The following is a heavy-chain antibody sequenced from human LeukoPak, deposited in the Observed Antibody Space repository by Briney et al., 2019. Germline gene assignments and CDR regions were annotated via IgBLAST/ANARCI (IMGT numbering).Heavy chain of an antibody. CDR3: ARESRTYYYDSSGYYPGV. J-gene: IGHJ4*02. D-gene: IGHD3-22*01. CDR1: GYTFTSYY. V-gene: IGHV1-46*01. CDR2: INPSGGST. Sequence: ASVKVSCKASGYTFTSYYMHWVRQAPGQGLEWMGIINPSGGSTSYAQKFQGRVTMTRDMSTSTVYMELSSLRSEDTAVYYCARESRTYYYDSSGYYPGVWGQGALVTVSS.